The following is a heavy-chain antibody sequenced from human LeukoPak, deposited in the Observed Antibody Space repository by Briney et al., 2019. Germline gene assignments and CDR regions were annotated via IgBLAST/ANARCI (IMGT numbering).Heavy chain of an antibody. CDR1: GGSFSGYY. D-gene: IGHD3-3*01. CDR2: INHSGST. J-gene: IGHJ4*02. Sequence: SETLSLTCAVYGGSFSGYYWSWIRQPPGKGLEWIGEINHSGSTNYNPSLKSRVTISVDTSKNQFSLKLSSVTAADTAVYYCAGVFNLVYVDYWGRGTRVTVSS. CDR3: AGVFNLVYVDY. V-gene: IGHV4-34*01.